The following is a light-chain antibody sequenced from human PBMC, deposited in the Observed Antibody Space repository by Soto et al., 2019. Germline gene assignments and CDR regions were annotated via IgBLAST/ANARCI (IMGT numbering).Light chain of an antibody. CDR3: QQYSSYSRT. Sequence: DIKMTQSPSTMSASVGDRVTITCRDSQSSNWLAWYQQQPGKAPNLLIYKASSLESGVPSRFSGSGSGTEFTLTISSLEPDDFAAYYCQQYSSYSRTFGQGTKVEIK. CDR2: KAS. V-gene: IGKV1-5*03. CDR1: QSSNW. J-gene: IGKJ1*01.